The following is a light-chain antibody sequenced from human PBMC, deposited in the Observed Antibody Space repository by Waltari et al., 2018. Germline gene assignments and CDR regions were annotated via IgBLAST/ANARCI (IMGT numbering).Light chain of an antibody. Sequence: DIVMTQSPDSLAVSLGERATINCKSSHGVLSSTNRNYLAWYQHKPGQPPTLLFYWASTRESGVPDRFSGSGSGTDFTLTISSLQAEDVAVYYCQQYLSAPFTFGQGTRLEIK. V-gene: IGKV4-1*01. CDR2: WAS. J-gene: IGKJ5*01. CDR1: HGVLSSTNRNY. CDR3: QQYLSAPFT.